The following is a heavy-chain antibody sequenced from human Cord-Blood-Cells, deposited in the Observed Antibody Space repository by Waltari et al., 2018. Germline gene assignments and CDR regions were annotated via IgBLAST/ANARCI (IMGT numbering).Heavy chain of an antibody. CDR3: AKGVVVVAAPSY. J-gene: IGHJ4*02. V-gene: IGHV3-23*01. D-gene: IGHD2-15*01. CDR1: GFTFSSYA. Sequence: EVQLLESGGGLVQPGGSLSLSWAASGFTFSSYAMSWVRQAPGKGLEWVSAISGSGGSTYYADSVKGRFTISRDNSKNTLYLQMNSLRAEDTAVYYCAKGVVVVAAPSYWGQGTLVTVSS. CDR2: ISGSGGST.